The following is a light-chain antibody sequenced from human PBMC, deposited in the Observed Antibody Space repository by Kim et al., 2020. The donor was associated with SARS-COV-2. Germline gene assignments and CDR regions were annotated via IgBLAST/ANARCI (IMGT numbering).Light chain of an antibody. CDR3: QSYDSTLSGVV. V-gene: IGLV1-40*01. CDR1: SSNIGACYD. Sequence: QSVLTQPPSVSRAPGQRVTISCTGSSSNIGACYDVQWYQQLPGTAPKVVIYDNNNRPSGVPDRFSGSKSGTSASLAITGLQAEDEADYYCQSYDSTLSGVVFGGGTQLTVL. CDR2: DNN. J-gene: IGLJ3*02.